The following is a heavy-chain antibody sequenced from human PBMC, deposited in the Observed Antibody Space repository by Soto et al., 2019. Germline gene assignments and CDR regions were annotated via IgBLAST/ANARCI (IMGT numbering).Heavy chain of an antibody. V-gene: IGHV3-23*01. CDR3: AKKVAVAGSHDAFDI. D-gene: IGHD6-13*01. CDR1: GFTFSSYA. J-gene: IGHJ3*02. CDR2: ISGSGGST. Sequence: EVQLLESGGGLVQPGGSLRLSCAASGFTFSSYAMSWVRQAPGKGLEWVSAISGSGGSTYSADSVKGRFTISRDNSKNTLYLQMNSLRAEDTALYYCAKKVAVAGSHDAFDIWGQGTMVTVSS.